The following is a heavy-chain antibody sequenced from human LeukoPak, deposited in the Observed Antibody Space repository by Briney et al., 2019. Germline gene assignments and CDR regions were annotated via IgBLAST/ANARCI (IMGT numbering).Heavy chain of an antibody. J-gene: IGHJ4*01. V-gene: IGHV3-23*01. CDR3: ARRLVTAGVTDFLDY. CDR2: ISPAGDST. Sequence: PGGSLRLSCAASGFTFSDYSMSWVRQAPGAGLEWVSAISPAGDSTTDADSVKGRFTISRDNSKSTLYLQMHGLTAEDTALYYCARRLVTAGVTDFLDYWGHGTLVSVSS. CDR1: GFTFSDYS. D-gene: IGHD6-13*01.